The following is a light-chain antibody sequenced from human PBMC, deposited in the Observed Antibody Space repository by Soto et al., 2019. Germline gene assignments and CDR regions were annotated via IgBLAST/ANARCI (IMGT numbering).Light chain of an antibody. V-gene: IGKV1-5*01. CDR1: QSISSW. Sequence: DIQMTQSPSTLSASVGDRVTITCRASQSISSWLAWYQQKPGKAPKLLIYDASSLESGVPSRFSGSGYGTDFTLTISSLQPEDFATYYCLQDYNYPWTFGQGTTGDIK. CDR2: DAS. J-gene: IGKJ1*01. CDR3: LQDYNYPWT.